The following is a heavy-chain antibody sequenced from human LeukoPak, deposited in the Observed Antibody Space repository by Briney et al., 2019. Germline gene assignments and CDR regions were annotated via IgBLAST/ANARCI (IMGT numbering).Heavy chain of an antibody. D-gene: IGHD2-21*02. V-gene: IGHV4-59*08. J-gene: IGHJ3*02. CDR3: ARRAVVTALHNDAFDI. CDR2: VYYSGNT. CDR1: GGSISTYY. Sequence: SETLSLTCTVSGGSISTYYWSWIRQPPGKGLEWIGYVYYSGNTNYNPSLKSRVTISVDTSKIQLSLKLNSVTAADMSVYYCARRAVVTALHNDAFDIWGQGTMVTVSS.